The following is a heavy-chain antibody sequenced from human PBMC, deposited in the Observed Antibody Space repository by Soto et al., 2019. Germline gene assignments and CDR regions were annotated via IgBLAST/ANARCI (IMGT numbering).Heavy chain of an antibody. J-gene: IGHJ1*01. D-gene: IGHD2-21*02. CDR2: IKSKTDGGTT. CDR1: GFPFSNAW. Sequence: GGSLRLSYAASGFPFSNAWMSWVRQAPGKGLEWVGRIKSKTDGGTTDYAAPVKGRFTISRDDSKNTLYLQMNSMKTEDTAVYYCTAGSPFVVVTAPQHWGQGTLVTVSS. CDR3: TAGSPFVVVTAPQH. V-gene: IGHV3-15*01.